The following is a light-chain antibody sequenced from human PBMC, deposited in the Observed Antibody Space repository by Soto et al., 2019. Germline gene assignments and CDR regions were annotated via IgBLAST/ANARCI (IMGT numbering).Light chain of an antibody. CDR3: QQRSTWLT. J-gene: IGKJ4*01. CDR2: DAS. CDR1: QSVSSY. Sequence: EIVLTQSPATLSLSPGERATLSCRASQSVSSYLAWYQQKPGQAPRLLIYDASSRATGIPARFSGSGSGTDFTLTISSLEPEDFAFYYCQQRSTWLTFGGGTKVEIK. V-gene: IGKV3-11*01.